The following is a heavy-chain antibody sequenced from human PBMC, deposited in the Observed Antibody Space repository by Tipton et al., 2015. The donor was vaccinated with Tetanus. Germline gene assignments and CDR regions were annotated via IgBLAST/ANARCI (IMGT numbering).Heavy chain of an antibody. CDR3: ARDQARGARGWNYFDY. Sequence: TLSLTCTVFGGSISSGGYYWSWIRQHPGKGLEWIGDIYYSGSTYYNPSLKSRVTIPVDTSKNQFSLKLNSVTAADTAVYYCARDQARGARGWNYFDYWGQGTLVTVSS. CDR1: GGSISSGGYY. J-gene: IGHJ4*02. V-gene: IGHV4-31*03. CDR2: IYYSGST. D-gene: IGHD1-26*01.